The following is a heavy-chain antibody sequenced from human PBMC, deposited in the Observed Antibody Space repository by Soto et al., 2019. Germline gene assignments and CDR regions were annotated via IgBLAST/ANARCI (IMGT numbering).Heavy chain of an antibody. J-gene: IGHJ4*02. CDR3: AKGKNELWYLDY. V-gene: IGHV3-21*04. CDR2: ISSSSSYI. Sequence: PGGSLRLSCAASGFTFSSYSMNWVRQAPGKGLEWVPSISSSSSYIYYADSVKGRFTISRDNAKNSLYLQMNSLRAEDTALYYCAKGKNELWYLDYWGQGTLVTVSS. D-gene: IGHD5-18*01. CDR1: GFTFSSYS.